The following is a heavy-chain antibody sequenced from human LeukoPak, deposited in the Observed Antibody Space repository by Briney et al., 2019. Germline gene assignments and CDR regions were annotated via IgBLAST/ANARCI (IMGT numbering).Heavy chain of an antibody. CDR1: GFTFSSYA. D-gene: IGHD2-15*01. J-gene: IGHJ4*02. CDR3: TRSLDY. V-gene: IGHV3-7*02. CDR2: IKPDGSEI. Sequence: PGGSLRLSCAASGFTFSSYAMSWVRQTPGKGLEWVANIKPDGSEIYYVDSVKGRFTISRDNAKNSLYLQMNSLRAEDTAVYYCTRSLDYWGRGTLVTVSS.